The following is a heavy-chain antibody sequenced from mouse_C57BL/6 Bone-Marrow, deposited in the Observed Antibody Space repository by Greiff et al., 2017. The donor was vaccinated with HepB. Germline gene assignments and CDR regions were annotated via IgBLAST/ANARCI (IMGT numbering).Heavy chain of an antibody. CDR2: ISSGSSTI. CDR1: GFTFSDYG. J-gene: IGHJ3*01. D-gene: IGHD2-5*01. CDR3: ARWHYSNPFAY. Sequence: EVKLVESGGGLVKPGGSLKLSCAASGFTFSDYGMHWVRQAPEKGLEWVAYISSGSSTIYYADTVKGRVTISRDNAKNTLFLQMTSLRSEDTAMYYCARWHYSNPFAYGGQGTGVTVSA. V-gene: IGHV5-17*01.